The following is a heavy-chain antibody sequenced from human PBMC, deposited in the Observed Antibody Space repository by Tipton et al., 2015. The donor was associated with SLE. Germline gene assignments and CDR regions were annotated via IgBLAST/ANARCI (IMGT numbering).Heavy chain of an antibody. V-gene: IGHV3-23*04. D-gene: IGHD4-17*01. Sequence: QLVQSGAEVKKPGSSVKVSCKASGGTFSSYAMTWVRQAPGKGLEWVSGISGSGTTTDYADSVKGRFTISRDNSKNTLYLQMNSLSAEDTAVYYCAKKESYGDYGYYYYFMDVWGKGTTVTVSS. CDR3: AKKESYGDYGYYYYFMDV. J-gene: IGHJ6*03. CDR2: ISGSGTTT. CDR1: GGTFSSYA.